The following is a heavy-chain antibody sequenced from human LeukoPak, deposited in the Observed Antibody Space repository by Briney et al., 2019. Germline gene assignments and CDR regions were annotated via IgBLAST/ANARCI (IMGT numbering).Heavy chain of an antibody. CDR3: VRESFSRGDFN. V-gene: IGHV3-7*01. CDR2: IRYDGGEK. Sequence: GGSLRLSCAASGFIFSSYWMTWVRPAPRKGLEWVATIRYDGGEKFYVDSVTGRFTISRDNAKNSLFLHMNSLAAEDTAVYYCVRESFSRGDFNWGQGTLVSVSS. CDR1: GFIFSSYW. D-gene: IGHD7-27*01. J-gene: IGHJ4*02.